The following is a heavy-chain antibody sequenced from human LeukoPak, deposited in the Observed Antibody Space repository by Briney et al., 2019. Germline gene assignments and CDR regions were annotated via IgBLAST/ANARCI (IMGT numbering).Heavy chain of an antibody. V-gene: IGHV3-53*01. CDR1: GFTVSSNY. J-gene: IGHJ6*02. Sequence: GGSLRLSCAASGFTVSSNYMSWVRQAPGKGLEWVSVIYSGGSTYYADSVKGRFTISRDNSKNTLYLQMNSLRAEDTAVYYCAISNGGRSPYYYGIDVWGQGTTVTVSS. CDR2: IYSGGST. CDR3: AISNGGRSPYYYGIDV. D-gene: IGHD2-15*01.